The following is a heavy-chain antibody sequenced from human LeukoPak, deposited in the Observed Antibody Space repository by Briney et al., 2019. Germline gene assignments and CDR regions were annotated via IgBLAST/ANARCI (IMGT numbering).Heavy chain of an antibody. D-gene: IGHD6-13*01. V-gene: IGHV4-61*02. CDR3: ARVLFGTSDAFDI. CDR1: GGSISSGSYY. Sequence: SQTLSLTCTVSGGSISSGSYYWGWIRQPAGKGLEWIGRIYTSGSTNYNPSLKSRVTISVDTSTNQFSLKLSSVTAADTAVYYCARVLFGTSDAFDIWGQGTMVTVSS. CDR2: IYTSGST. J-gene: IGHJ3*02.